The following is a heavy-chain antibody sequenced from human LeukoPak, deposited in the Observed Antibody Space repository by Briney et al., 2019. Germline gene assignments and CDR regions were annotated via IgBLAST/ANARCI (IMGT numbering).Heavy chain of an antibody. V-gene: IGHV4-4*09. CDR3: ARQKCTSTSCLTKNAFDI. CDR2: IYSSGST. D-gene: IGHD2-2*01. Sequence: SETLSLTCTVSSDSISSYYWSWIRQPPGKGLEWIGYIYSSGSTNYNPSLKSRVTISVDTSKNQFSLDLSSVTAADTAVYYCARQKCTSTSCLTKNAFDIWGQGTMVTVSS. CDR1: SDSISSYY. J-gene: IGHJ3*02.